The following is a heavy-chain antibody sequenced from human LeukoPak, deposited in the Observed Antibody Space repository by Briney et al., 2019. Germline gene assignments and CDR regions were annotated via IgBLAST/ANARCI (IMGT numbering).Heavy chain of an antibody. CDR1: GGSFSGDY. J-gene: IGHJ5*02. CDR3: ANGVRSAYYFDP. CDR2: VADNGAT. D-gene: IGHD3-3*01. V-gene: IGHV4-34*01. Sequence: SETLSFTCAVYGGSFSGDYWSWIRQPPGKEMEWIGEVADNGATNYDPSLRSRVTISVDTSKMQFSLKLRSMTAADTAVYFCANGVRSAYYFDPWGPGTLVTVSS.